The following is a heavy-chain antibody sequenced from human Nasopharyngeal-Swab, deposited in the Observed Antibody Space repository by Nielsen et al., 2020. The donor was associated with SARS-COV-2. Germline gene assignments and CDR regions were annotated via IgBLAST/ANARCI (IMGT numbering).Heavy chain of an antibody. CDR2: ITRSGNT. CDR3: ARVNNGGGIVPASYSFFMDV. CDR1: GVSFSGYH. D-gene: IGHD2-2*01. Sequence: SETLSLTCSLNGVSFSGYHWGWIRQSPGKRLEWIGDITRSGNTNYNPALKSRVIMSVATSKDEFSLKLTSVTAADTAIYFCARVNNGGGIVPASYSFFMDVWGKGTSDAVSS. J-gene: IGHJ6*03. V-gene: IGHV4-34*01.